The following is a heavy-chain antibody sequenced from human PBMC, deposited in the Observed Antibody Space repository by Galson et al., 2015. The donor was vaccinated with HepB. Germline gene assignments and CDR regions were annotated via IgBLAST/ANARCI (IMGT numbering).Heavy chain of an antibody. J-gene: IGHJ4*02. CDR2: IIPIFNAT. V-gene: IGHV1-69*13. CDR3: ARESNYFDGFGFLTY. CDR1: GDTFSNYA. Sequence: SVKVSCKASGDTFSNYAITWVRQAPGHGLEWMGGIIPIFNATTYAQKFQGRVTLTADESADESTTTTYMELSSLRYEDTALYYCARESNYFDGFGFLTYWGQGTLVTVSS. D-gene: IGHD3-22*01.